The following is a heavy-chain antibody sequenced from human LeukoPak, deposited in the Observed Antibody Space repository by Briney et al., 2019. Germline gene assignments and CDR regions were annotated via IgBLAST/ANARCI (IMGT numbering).Heavy chain of an antibody. D-gene: IGHD5-18*01. Sequence: PSETLSLTCTVSGYSISSGYYWGWIRQPPGKGLEWIGGIYHSGSTYYNPSLKSRVTISVDTSKNQFSLKLSSVTAADTAVYYCAREGDTPNWFDPWGQGTLVTVSS. CDR1: GYSISSGYY. CDR3: AREGDTPNWFDP. CDR2: IYHSGST. J-gene: IGHJ5*02. V-gene: IGHV4-38-2*02.